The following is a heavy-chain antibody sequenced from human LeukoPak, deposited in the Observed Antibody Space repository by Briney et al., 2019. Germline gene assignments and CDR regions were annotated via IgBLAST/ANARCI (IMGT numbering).Heavy chain of an antibody. V-gene: IGHV4-61*02. D-gene: IGHD3-3*01. CDR1: GGSISSGSYY. J-gene: IGHJ6*02. Sequence: PSETLSLTCTGSGGSISSGSYYWSWIRQPAGKGLEWIGRIYTSGSTNYNPSLKSRVTISVDTSKNQFSLKLSSVTAADTAVYYCARDSLYDFWSGYFPQGMDVWGQGTTVTVSS. CDR3: ARDSLYDFWSGYFPQGMDV. CDR2: IYTSGST.